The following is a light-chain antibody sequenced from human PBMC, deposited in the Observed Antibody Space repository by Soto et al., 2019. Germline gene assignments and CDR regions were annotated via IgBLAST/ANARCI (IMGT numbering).Light chain of an antibody. CDR1: SSDVGGYNY. V-gene: IGLV2-8*01. Sequence: QSALTQPPSASGSPGQSVTISCTGTSSDVGGYNYVSWYQQHPGKAPKFMIYEVSKRPSGVPDRFSGSESGNTASLTVSGLLPEDEADYYCSSYADSNNLVFGGGTKVTVL. J-gene: IGLJ2*01. CDR3: SSYADSNNLV. CDR2: EVS.